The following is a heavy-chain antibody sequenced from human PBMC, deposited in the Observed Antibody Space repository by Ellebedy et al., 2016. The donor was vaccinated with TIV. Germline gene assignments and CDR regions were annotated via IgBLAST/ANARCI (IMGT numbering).Heavy chain of an antibody. CDR1: GFTFSSYA. J-gene: IGHJ6*03. CDR3: AKAPTAIFAHFYYYYYYMDV. Sequence: GESLKISCEASGFTFSSYAMSWLRQAPGKGLEWVSVFGGRSTTTYYADSVRGRFTTSRDNSKNTLYLQMTSLRAEDTAVYYCAKAPTAIFAHFYYYYYYMDVWGKGTTVTVSS. CDR2: FGGRSTTT. V-gene: IGHV3-23*01. D-gene: IGHD2-21*02.